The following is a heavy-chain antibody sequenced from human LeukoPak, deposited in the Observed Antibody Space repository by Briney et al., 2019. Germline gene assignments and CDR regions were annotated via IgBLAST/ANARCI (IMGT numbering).Heavy chain of an antibody. CDR3: ARRYCSGGSCYFDY. D-gene: IGHD2-15*01. Sequence: KTSQTLSLTCAVSGGSISSGGYSWSWTRQPPGKGLEWIGYIYHSGSTYYNPSLKTRVTISVDRSKNQFSLKLSSVTAADTAVYYCARRYCSGGSCYFDYWGEGTLVTVSS. CDR2: IYHSGST. J-gene: IGHJ4*02. CDR1: GGSISSGGYS. V-gene: IGHV4-30-2*01.